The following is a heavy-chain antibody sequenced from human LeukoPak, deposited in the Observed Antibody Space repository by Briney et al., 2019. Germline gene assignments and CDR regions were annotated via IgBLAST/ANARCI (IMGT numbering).Heavy chain of an antibody. Sequence: GASVKVSCKASGGTFSSYAISWVRQAPGQGLEWMGGIIPIFGTANYAQKFQGRVTITADESTSTAYMELSSLRSEDTAVYYCARSPPTYYYDSSGYFTPRFDPWGQGTLVTVSS. CDR2: IIPIFGTA. V-gene: IGHV1-69*13. CDR1: GGTFSSYA. CDR3: ARSPPTYYYDSSGYFTPRFDP. D-gene: IGHD3-22*01. J-gene: IGHJ5*02.